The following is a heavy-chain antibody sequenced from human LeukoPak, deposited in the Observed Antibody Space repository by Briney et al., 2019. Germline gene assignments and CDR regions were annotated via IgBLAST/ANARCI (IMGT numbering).Heavy chain of an antibody. V-gene: IGHV1-8*01. J-gene: IGHJ4*02. CDR1: GYTFTSYD. Sequence: GASVKVSCKASGYTFTSYDINWVRQATGQGLEWMGWMNPNSGNTGYAQKFQGRVTMTRNTSISTAYMELSSLRSEDTAVYYCAREVGGYSYGTRNPFDYWGQGTLDTVSS. CDR3: AREVGGYSYGTRNPFDY. CDR2: MNPNSGNT. D-gene: IGHD5-18*01.